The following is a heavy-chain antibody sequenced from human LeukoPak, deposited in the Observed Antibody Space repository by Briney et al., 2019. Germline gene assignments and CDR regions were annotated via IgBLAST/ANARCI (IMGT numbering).Heavy chain of an antibody. D-gene: IGHD3-22*01. Sequence: PGGSLRLSCAASGFTFSSYSMNWVRQAPGKGLEWVSYISSSSSTIYYADSVKGRFTISRDNAMNSLYLQMNSLRDEDTAVYYCARGWYDSSGYYRNAEYFQHWGQGTLVTVSS. J-gene: IGHJ1*01. V-gene: IGHV3-48*02. CDR1: GFTFSSYS. CDR3: ARGWYDSSGYYRNAEYFQH. CDR2: ISSSSSTI.